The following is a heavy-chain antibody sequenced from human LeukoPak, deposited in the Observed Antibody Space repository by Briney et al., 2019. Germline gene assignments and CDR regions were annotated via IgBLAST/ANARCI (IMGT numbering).Heavy chain of an antibody. CDR2: ISAYNGNT. CDR3: ARFGLGKHIEVAGIPFDI. J-gene: IGHJ3*02. CDR1: GGTFSSYA. V-gene: IGHV1-18*01. D-gene: IGHD6-19*01. Sequence: ASVKVSCKASGGTFSSYAISWVRQAPGQGLEWMGWISAYNGNTNYAPKLQGRVTMTTDTSTSTAYMELRSLRSDDTALYYCARFGLGKHIEVAGIPFDIWGQGTMVTVSS.